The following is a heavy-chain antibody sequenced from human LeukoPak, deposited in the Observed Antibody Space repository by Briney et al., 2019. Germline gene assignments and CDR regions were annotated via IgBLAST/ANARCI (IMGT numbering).Heavy chain of an antibody. CDR3: ARGYSSSWYWFDP. V-gene: IGHV7-4-1*02. J-gene: IGHJ5*02. D-gene: IGHD6-13*01. Sequence: ASVKVSCKASGYTFTNYAMNWVRQAPGQGLEWMGWINTNTGNPTYAQGFTGRFVFSLDTSVSTAYLQISSLKADDTAVYYCARGYSSSWYWFDPWGQGTLVTVSS. CDR2: INTNTGNP. CDR1: GYTFTNYA.